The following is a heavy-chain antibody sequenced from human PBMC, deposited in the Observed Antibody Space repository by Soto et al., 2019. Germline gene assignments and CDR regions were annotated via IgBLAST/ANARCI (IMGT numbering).Heavy chain of an antibody. CDR2: INPKSGGT. CDR3: AKAWVVELWLHYFDY. Sequence: ASVKVSCKASGYTFTGYYMHWVRQAPGQGLEWMGWINPKSGGTSYAQRFQGRVTMTRDTSTSTVYMELRRLKSDDTAVYYCAKAWVVELWLHYFDYWGQGTLVTVSS. J-gene: IGHJ4*02. D-gene: IGHD5-18*01. CDR1: GYTFTGYY. V-gene: IGHV1-2*02.